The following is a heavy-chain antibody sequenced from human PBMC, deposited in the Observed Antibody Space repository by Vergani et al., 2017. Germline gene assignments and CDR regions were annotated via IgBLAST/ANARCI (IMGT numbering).Heavy chain of an antibody. V-gene: IGHV1-69*02. CDR1: GGTFSSYT. Sequence: QVQLVQSGAEVKKPGSSVKVSCKASGGTFSSYTISWVRQAPGQGLEWMGRIIPILGIANYAQKFQGRVTITADKSTSTAYMELSSLRSEDTAVYYCARGILTGYYESAHPDYWGQGTLVTVSS. J-gene: IGHJ4*02. CDR2: IIPILGIA. CDR3: ARGILTGYYESAHPDY. D-gene: IGHD3-9*01.